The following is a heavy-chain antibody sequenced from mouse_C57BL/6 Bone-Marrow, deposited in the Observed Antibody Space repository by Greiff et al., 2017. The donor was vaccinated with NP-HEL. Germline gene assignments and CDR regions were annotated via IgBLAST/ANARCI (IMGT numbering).Heavy chain of an antibody. Sequence: VKLPESGPGLVQPSQSLSITCTVSGFSLTSYGVHWVRPSPGKGLEWLGVIWSGGSTDYTAAFISRLSISKDNSKSQVFYKMNSLQADDTAIYYCARNDYDWVAYWGQGTLVTVSA. V-gene: IGHV2-2*01. CDR2: IWSGGST. CDR1: GFSLTSYG. J-gene: IGHJ3*01. D-gene: IGHD2-4*01. CDR3: ARNDYDWVAY.